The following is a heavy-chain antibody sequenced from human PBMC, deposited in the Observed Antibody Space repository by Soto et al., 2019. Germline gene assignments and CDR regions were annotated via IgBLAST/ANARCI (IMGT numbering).Heavy chain of an antibody. CDR3: ARHYPIVNNWNYFDY. CDR2: RCYTGST. J-gene: IGHJ4*02. Sequence: QVQLQESGPGLVKPSQTLSLTCTVSDGSISSYYWCWIRQPPAKGLEWIGYRCYTGSTNYNPSLQSRVTISVDTATNQFSQKLIPVTAADTAAYYCARHYPIVNNWNYFDYWCQGTLVTVS. V-gene: IGHV4-59*08. CDR1: DGSISSYY. D-gene: IGHD1-1*01.